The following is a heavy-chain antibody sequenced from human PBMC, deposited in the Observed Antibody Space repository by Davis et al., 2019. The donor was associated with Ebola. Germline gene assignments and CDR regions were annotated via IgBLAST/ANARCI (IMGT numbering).Heavy chain of an antibody. CDR2: IYYSGST. CDR3: ARGADNGNEDYYGMDV. CDR1: GGSISSYY. D-gene: IGHD1-20*01. V-gene: IGHV4-59*01. J-gene: IGHJ6*02. Sequence: PSETLSLTCTFSGGSISSYYWSWIRQPPGKGLECIGYIYYSGSTHYNPSLKSRVTISVDTSKNQFSLKLSYVTAADTAGDYWARGADNGNEDYYGMDVWGQGTTVTVSS.